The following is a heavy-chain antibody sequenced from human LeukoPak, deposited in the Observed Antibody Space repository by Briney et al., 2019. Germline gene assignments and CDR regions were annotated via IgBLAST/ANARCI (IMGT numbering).Heavy chain of an antibody. V-gene: IGHV4-59*08. D-gene: IGHD5-24*01. CDR3: ARSGGRDGYNFGY. CDR2: FYYSGST. Sequence: SETLSLTCTVSGGSITSHYWSWIRQPPGKGLEWIGYFYYSGSTNYNPSLESRVTISVDTSRTHFYLKLSSVTAADTAVYYCARSGGRDGYNFGYWGPGTLVTVSS. CDR1: GGSITSHY. J-gene: IGHJ4*02.